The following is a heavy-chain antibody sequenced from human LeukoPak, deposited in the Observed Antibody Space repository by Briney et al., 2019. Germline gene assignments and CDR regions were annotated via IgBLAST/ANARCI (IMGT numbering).Heavy chain of an antibody. CDR3: ARADYYGSGNYKYYYYMDV. Sequence: SVKVSCKASGGTFSSYAISWVRQAPGQGLEWMGGIIPIFGTANYAQKFQDRVTITTDESKSTAYMDLSSLTSEDTAVYYCARADYYGSGNYKYYYYMDVWGKGTTVTVSS. D-gene: IGHD3-10*01. J-gene: IGHJ6*03. CDR1: GGTFSSYA. V-gene: IGHV1-69*05. CDR2: IIPIFGTA.